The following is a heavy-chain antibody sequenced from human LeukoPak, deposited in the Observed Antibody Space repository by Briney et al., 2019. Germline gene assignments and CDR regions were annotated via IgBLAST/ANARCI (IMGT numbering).Heavy chain of an antibody. CDR2: IYSNGNT. D-gene: IGHD4-17*01. CDR3: ARSATVTTGYFDY. CDR1: GGSISSTGHY. Sequence: SETLSLTCSVSGGSISSTGHYWGWIRQSPEKGLDWIVSIYSNGNTYYNPSVKSRVTMSVDTSKNQFSLKLTSMTAAETAVYYCARSATVTTGYFDYWGQGALVTVSS. V-gene: IGHV4-39*07. J-gene: IGHJ4*02.